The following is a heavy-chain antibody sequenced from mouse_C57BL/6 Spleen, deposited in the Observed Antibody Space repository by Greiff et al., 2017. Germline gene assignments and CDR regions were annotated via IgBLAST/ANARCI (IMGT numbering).Heavy chain of an antibody. V-gene: IGHV14-4*01. CDR2: IDPENGDT. CDR1: GFNIKDDY. CDR3: TYYYGSSYYYAMDY. D-gene: IGHD1-1*01. J-gene: IGHJ4*01. Sequence: VQLQQSGAELVRPGASVKLSCTASGFNIKDDYMHWVKQRPEQGLEWIGWIDPENGDTEYASKFQGKATIPADTSSNTAYLQLSSLTSEDTAVDYCTYYYGSSYYYAMDYWGQGTSVTVSS.